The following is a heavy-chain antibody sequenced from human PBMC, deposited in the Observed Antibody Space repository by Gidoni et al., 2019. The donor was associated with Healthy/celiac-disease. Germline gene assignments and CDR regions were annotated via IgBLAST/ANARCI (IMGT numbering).Heavy chain of an antibody. CDR2: ISYDGSNK. V-gene: IGHV3-30-3*01. D-gene: IGHD3-3*01. CDR3: ARDNRVLRFLEWSGWFDP. Sequence: QVQLVESGGGVVQPGRSLRLSCAASGFTVSSYAMHWVRQAPGKGLEWVAVISYDGSNKYYADSVKGRFTISRDNSKNTLYLQMNSLRAEDTAVYYCARDNRVLRFLEWSGWFDPWGQGTLVTVSS. J-gene: IGHJ5*02. CDR1: GFTVSSYA.